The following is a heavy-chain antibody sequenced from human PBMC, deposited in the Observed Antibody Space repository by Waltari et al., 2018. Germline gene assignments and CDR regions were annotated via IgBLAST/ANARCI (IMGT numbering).Heavy chain of an antibody. V-gene: IGHV1-2*02. CDR2: INPNSGGT. CDR1: GYTLTELS. D-gene: IGHD6-19*01. Sequence: QVQLVQSGAEVKKPGASMKVSCKVSGYTLTELSMHWVRQAPGKGLEWMGWINPNSGGTQYAQRFQGRVTMTRDTAITTVFMELSGLRDDDTAVYYCARVWFHSGLDYWGQGTLVTVSS. J-gene: IGHJ4*02. CDR3: ARVWFHSGLDY.